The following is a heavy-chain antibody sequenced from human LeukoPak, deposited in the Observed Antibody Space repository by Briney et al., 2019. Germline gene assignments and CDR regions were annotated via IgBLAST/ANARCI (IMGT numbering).Heavy chain of an antibody. V-gene: IGHV1-46*01. CDR3: ARDRGTVVTNYYYYYGMDV. J-gene: IGHJ6*02. CDR2: INPSGGST. Sequence: ASVEVSCKASGYTFTSYYMHWVRQAPGQGLEWMGIINPSGGSTSYAQKFQGRVTMTRDTSTSTVYMELSSLRSEDAAVYYCARDRGTVVTNYYYYYGMDVWGQGTTVTVSS. D-gene: IGHD4-23*01. CDR1: GYTFTSYY.